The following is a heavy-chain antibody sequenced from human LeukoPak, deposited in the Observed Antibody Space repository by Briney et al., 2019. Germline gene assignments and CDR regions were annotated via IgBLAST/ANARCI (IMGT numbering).Heavy chain of an antibody. CDR2: IYPGDSDT. Sequence: GESLQISFKSSGYTFTNYWIGWVRQMPGKGLEWMGIIYPGDSDTRYNPSFQGQVTISADKSISTAYLQWSSLKASDTAMYFCSRGRSMPTLLPNLWDSWGQGTLVTVSS. V-gene: IGHV5-51*01. CDR1: GYTFTNYW. CDR3: SRGRSMPTLLPNLWDS. J-gene: IGHJ4*02. D-gene: IGHD3-22*01.